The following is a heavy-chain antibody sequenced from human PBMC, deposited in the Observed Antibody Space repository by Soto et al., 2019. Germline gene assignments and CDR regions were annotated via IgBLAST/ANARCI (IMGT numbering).Heavy chain of an antibody. V-gene: IGHV3-23*01. CDR2: ITGSGGDS. J-gene: IGHJ4*02. Sequence: GGSVRLSCAASGFSFSSYSMSWVRQAQGKGLEWVSAITGSGGDSYHADSVKGRFTISRDNTKNTLYLQMDSLRAEDTAVYYCAKGSASSRPYYFDYWGQGTPVTVSS. CDR1: GFSFSSYS. CDR3: AKGSASSRPYYFDY. D-gene: IGHD2-2*01.